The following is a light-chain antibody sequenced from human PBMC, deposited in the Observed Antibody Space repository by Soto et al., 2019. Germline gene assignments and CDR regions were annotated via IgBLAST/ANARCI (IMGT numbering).Light chain of an antibody. CDR2: DAS. CDR1: QSISSR. CDR3: QQHGDAPIT. V-gene: IGKV1-5*01. J-gene: IGKJ5*01. Sequence: DIQMTQSPSTLSTSVGDRVTITCRASQSISSRLAWYQQKLGQAPKLLIYDASSLQSGVPSRFSGSGSGTDFSLTISRLEPEDFAVYYCQQHGDAPITFGQGTRLEI.